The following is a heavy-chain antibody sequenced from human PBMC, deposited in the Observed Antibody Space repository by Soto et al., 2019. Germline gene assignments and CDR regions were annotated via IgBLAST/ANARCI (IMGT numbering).Heavy chain of an antibody. CDR3: AHTSSRSWYGVDWFDP. CDR1: GFSLSTSGVG. CDR2: IYWDDEK. D-gene: IGHD6-13*01. J-gene: IGHJ5*02. V-gene: IGHV2-5*02. Sequence: QITLKESGPTLVKPTQTLTLTCTFSGFSLSTSGVGVGWIRQPPGKALEWLALIYWDDEKRYSPSLKSRLTITKDTSQNLLVLTITNMDPVNTATYNCAHTSSRSWYGVDWFDPWGQGTLVTVSS.